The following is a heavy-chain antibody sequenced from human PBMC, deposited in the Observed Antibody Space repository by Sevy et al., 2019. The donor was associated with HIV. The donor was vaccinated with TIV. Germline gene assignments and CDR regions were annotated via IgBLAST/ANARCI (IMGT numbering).Heavy chain of an antibody. CDR2: ICSSSSYT. D-gene: IGHD2-2*01. J-gene: IGHJ4*02. CDR1: GFTFSDYY. V-gene: IGHV3-11*06. CDR3: AREPAALDY. Sequence: GGSLRLSCAASGFTFSDYYMSWIRQAPGKGLEWVSYICSSSSYTNYADSVKGRFTISRDNAKNSLYLQMNSLRAEDTAVYYCAREPAALDYWGQGTLVTVSS.